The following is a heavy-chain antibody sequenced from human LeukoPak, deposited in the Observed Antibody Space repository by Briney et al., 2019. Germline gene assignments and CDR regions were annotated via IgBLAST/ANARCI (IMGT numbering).Heavy chain of an antibody. V-gene: IGHV4-4*02. Sequence: SETLSLTCAVSSGSINSSNWWSWVRQPPGKGLEWIGEIYPSGSTNYNPSLKSRVTMSVDESKNEFSLKLTSVTAADTAVYYCARHKRVRGVIPYYFDYWGRGTLVTVSS. CDR3: ARHKRVRGVIPYYFDY. J-gene: IGHJ4*02. CDR2: IYPSGST. CDR1: SGSINSSNW. D-gene: IGHD3-10*01.